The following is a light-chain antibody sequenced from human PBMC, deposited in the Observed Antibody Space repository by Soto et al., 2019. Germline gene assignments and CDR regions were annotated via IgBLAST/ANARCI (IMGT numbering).Light chain of an antibody. CDR1: QSVSSN. CDR2: GAS. J-gene: IGKJ1*01. V-gene: IGKV3D-15*01. CDR3: QQYNNWPPWT. Sequence: EIVMTQSPATLSVSPRERATVSCRASQSVSSNLAWYQQKPGQAPRLLIYGASTRATGIPARFSGSGSGTEFTLTISSLQSQDFAVYYCQQYNNWPPWTFGQGTKVEIK.